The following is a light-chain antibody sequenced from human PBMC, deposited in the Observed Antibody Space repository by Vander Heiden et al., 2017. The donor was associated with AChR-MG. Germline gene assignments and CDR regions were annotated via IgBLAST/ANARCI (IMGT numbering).Light chain of an antibody. Sequence: EIVMTQPPATLSMSPGERATISCRASQSVNTNFAWYQLKPGQAPRLLIYHASTRDTGIPVRFSGSGSGTEFTLTITSLQSEDFAVYSCQQYSKWPQTFGQGTKVESK. CDR3: QQYSKWPQT. J-gene: IGKJ1*01. CDR2: HAS. CDR1: QSVNTN. V-gene: IGKV3-15*01.